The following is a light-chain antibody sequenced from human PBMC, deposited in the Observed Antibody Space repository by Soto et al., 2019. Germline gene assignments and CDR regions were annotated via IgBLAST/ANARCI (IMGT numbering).Light chain of an antibody. V-gene: IGLV2-23*02. CDR2: EVT. Sequence: QSVLTQPASVSGSPGQSITISCSGTTSDVGIVSWYQHHPGKAPKLMIHEVTKRPSGVSDRCSGSKSGNSASLTISGLQAEDEADYFCCSFGGSGYVFGTGTKVTVL. CDR1: TSDVGI. CDR3: CSFGGSGYV. J-gene: IGLJ1*01.